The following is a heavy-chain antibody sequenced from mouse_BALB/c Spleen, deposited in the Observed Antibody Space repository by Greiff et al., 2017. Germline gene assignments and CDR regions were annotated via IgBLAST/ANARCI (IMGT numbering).Heavy chain of an antibody. CDR3: ARGDYGNYPYAMDY. D-gene: IGHD2-1*01. Sequence: EVKLMESGPGLVKPSQSLSLTCTVTGYSITSDYAWNWIRQFPGNKLEWMGYISYSGSTSYNPSLKSRISITRDTSKNQFFLQLNSVTTEDTATYYCARGDYGNYPYAMDYWGQGTSVTVSS. CDR1: GYSITSDYA. V-gene: IGHV3-2*02. J-gene: IGHJ4*01. CDR2: ISYSGST.